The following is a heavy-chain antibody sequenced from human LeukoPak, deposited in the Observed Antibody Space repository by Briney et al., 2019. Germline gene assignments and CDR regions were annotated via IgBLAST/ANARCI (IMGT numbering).Heavy chain of an antibody. J-gene: IGHJ4*02. CDR2: ISVGAEYI. CDR3: ASGPPFLKYFEY. CDR1: GFTFSTYV. Sequence: GGSLRLSCAASGFTFSTYVMNWFRQAPGKGLEWVSTISVGAEYIFYADSVKGRFTISRDNSNNALYLQMHSLRAEDTALYYCASGPPFLKYFEYWGQGTLVTVSS. V-gene: IGHV3-23*01. D-gene: IGHD3-3*01.